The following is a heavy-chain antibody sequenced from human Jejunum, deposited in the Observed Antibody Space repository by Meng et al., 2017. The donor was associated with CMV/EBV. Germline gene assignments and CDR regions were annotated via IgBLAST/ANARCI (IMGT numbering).Heavy chain of an antibody. V-gene: IGHV3-33*01. D-gene: IGHD2-21*02. CDR3: ARDRGGGDKYSGWFDT. J-gene: IGHJ5*02. CDR2: IWYDGSNK. CDR1: GFKFTTYG. Sequence: SGFKFTTYGMHWVRQAPGKGLEWVAFIWYDGSNKYYVDSVKGRFTISRDDSKNMLCLQMDSLRAEDTAVYYCARDRGGGDKYSGWFDTWGQGTLVTVSS.